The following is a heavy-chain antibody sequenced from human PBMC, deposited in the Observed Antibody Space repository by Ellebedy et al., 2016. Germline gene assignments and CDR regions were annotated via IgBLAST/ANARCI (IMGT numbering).Heavy chain of an antibody. D-gene: IGHD3-10*01. Sequence: ASVKVSCKASGYTFTSYGISWVRQAPGQELEWMGWISAYNGNTNYAQKLQGRVTMTTDTSTSTAYMELRSLRSDDTAVYYCARAHYGSGSYSHFDKWGQGTLVTVSS. CDR2: ISAYNGNT. V-gene: IGHV1-18*01. CDR1: GYTFTSYG. CDR3: ARAHYGSGSYSHFDK. J-gene: IGHJ4*02.